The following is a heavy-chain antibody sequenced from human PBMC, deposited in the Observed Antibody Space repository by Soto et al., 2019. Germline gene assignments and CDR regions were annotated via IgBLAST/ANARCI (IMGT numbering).Heavy chain of an antibody. J-gene: IGHJ4*02. CDR2: ISRGGGNT. Sequence: GGSLRLSCAASGFTFSRYDMAWVRQAPGKGLEWVSGISRGGGNTYCADFVKGRFTISRDDSKNTLDLQMNSLTAEDTVVYYCAKSSGRSREWYDYWGQGTLVTVSS. D-gene: IGHD3-10*01. CDR1: GFTFSRYD. V-gene: IGHV3-23*01. CDR3: AKSSGRSREWYDY.